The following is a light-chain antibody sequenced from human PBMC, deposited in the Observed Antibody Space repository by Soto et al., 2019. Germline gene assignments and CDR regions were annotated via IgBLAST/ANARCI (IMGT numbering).Light chain of an antibody. V-gene: IGLV2-14*01. CDR2: EVS. CDR1: SSDGGGYNY. J-gene: IGLJ1*01. CDR3: SSYTSSSTV. Sequence: QSALTQPASVSGSPGQSITISCTGTSSDGGGYNYVSWYQQHPGKAPKLMIYEVSNRPSGVSNRFSGSKSGNTASLTISGLQAEDEADYYCSSYTSSSTVFGTGTKVTV.